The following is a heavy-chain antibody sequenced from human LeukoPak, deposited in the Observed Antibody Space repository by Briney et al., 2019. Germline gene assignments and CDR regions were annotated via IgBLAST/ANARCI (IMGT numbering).Heavy chain of an antibody. Sequence: PETLSLTCAVYGGSFSGYYWSWIRQPPGKGLEWIGEINHSGSTNYNPSLKSRVTISVDTSKNQFSLKLSSVTAADTAVYYCARAFVSGEFDPWGQGTLVTVSS. D-gene: IGHD1-26*01. V-gene: IGHV4-34*01. CDR1: GGSFSGYY. CDR3: ARAFVSGEFDP. CDR2: INHSGST. J-gene: IGHJ5*02.